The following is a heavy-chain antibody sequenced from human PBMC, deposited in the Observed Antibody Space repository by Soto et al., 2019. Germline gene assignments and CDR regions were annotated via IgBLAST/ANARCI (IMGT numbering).Heavy chain of an antibody. D-gene: IGHD6-19*01. CDR2: ISAYNGNT. J-gene: IGHJ3*02. CDR1: GYTFTSYG. V-gene: IGHV1-18*01. CDR3: AISLATRRIAVAGSNTQSHDAFDI. Sequence: ASVKVSCKASGYTFTSYGISWVRQAPGQGLEWMGWISAYNGNTNYAQKLQGRVTMTTDTSTSTAYMELRSLRSDDTAVYYCAISLATRRIAVAGSNTQSHDAFDIWGQGTMVTVSS.